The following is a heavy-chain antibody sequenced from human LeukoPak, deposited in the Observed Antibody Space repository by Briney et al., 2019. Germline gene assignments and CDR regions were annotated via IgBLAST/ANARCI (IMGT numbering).Heavy chain of an antibody. CDR3: ARRDGSSYYGMDV. Sequence: PGGSLRLSCAASGFTFSDYYMSWIRQARGRGLEWISYISRSGSTMYYAESVKGRFTISRDNAKNSFYLQMNSLRADDTAVYHCARRDGSSYYGMDVWGQGTTVTVSS. D-gene: IGHD1-26*01. V-gene: IGHV3-11*01. CDR2: ISRSGSTM. J-gene: IGHJ6*02. CDR1: GFTFSDYY.